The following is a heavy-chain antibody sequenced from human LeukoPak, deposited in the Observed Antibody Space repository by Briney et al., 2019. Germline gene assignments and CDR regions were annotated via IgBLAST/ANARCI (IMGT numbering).Heavy chain of an antibody. V-gene: IGHV3-21*05. Sequence: GRSLRLSCEASAFTFSSYWMSWVRQAPGKGLEWVSYIHRGGTYIFYADSVKGRFTISRDDAKNSLYLQMNSLRAEDTAVYYCSTTISGFDYENWFDPWGQGTLVTVSS. J-gene: IGHJ5*02. D-gene: IGHD5-12*01. CDR3: STTISGFDYENWFDP. CDR2: IHRGGTYI. CDR1: AFTFSSYW.